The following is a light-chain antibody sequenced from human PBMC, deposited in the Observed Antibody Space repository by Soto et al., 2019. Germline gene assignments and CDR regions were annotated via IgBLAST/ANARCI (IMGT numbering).Light chain of an antibody. J-gene: IGLJ1*01. CDR1: SGHSSYT. CDR2: VNSDGSH. CDR3: QTWGTGIQV. V-gene: IGLV4-69*01. Sequence: QLVLTQSPSASASLGASVKLTCTLSSGHSSYTIAWHQQQPQKGPRYLMKVNSDGSHSKGDGIPDRFSGSSSGAERYLTISSLQSKDEADYYCQTWGTGIQVFGAGTKLTVL.